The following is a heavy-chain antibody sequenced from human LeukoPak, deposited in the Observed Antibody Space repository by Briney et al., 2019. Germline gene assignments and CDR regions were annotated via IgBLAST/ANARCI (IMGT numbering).Heavy chain of an antibody. CDR1: GGSISRYY. V-gene: IGHV4-4*07. CDR3: ARDLMTNYYYYYYMDV. J-gene: IGHJ6*03. D-gene: IGHD3-16*01. Sequence: SETLPLTCTVSGGSISRYYWSWIRQPAGKGLEWIGRIYTSGSTNYNPSLKSRVTMSVDTSKNQFSLKLSSVTAADTAVYYCARDLMTNYYYYYYMDVWGKGTSVTVSS. CDR2: IYTSGST.